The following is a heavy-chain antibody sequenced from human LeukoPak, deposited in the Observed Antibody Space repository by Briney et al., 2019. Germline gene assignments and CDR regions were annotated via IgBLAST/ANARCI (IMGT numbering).Heavy chain of an antibody. D-gene: IGHD2-21*02. CDR1: GFTFDDYA. CDR3: AKAPYCGGDCYSWGLYYYGMDV. V-gene: IGHV3-43*02. Sequence: GGSLRLSCAASGFTFDDYAMHWVRQAPGKGLEWVSLISGDGGSTYYADSVKGRFTISRDNSKNSLYLQMNSLRTEDTALYYCAKAPYCGGDCYSWGLYYYGMDVWGQGTTVTVSS. CDR2: ISGDGGST. J-gene: IGHJ6*02.